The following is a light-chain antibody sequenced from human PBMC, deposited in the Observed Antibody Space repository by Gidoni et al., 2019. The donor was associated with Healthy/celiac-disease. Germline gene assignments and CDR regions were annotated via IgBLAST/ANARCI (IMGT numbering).Light chain of an antibody. J-gene: IGLJ2*01. CDR3: AAWDDSLNGSV. Sequence: QSVLTQPPSASRTPGQRVTIPCSGSGSNIGSNTVNWYQQLPGTAPKLLIYSNNQRPSGVPYRFSGSKSVTSASLAISGLQSDDEADYYCAAWDDSLNGSVFGGGTKLTVL. CDR2: SNN. CDR1: GSNIGSNT. V-gene: IGLV1-44*01.